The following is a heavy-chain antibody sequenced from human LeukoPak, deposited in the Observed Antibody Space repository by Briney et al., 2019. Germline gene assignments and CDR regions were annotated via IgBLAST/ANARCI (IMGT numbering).Heavy chain of an antibody. Sequence: GGSLRLSCAASGFTFSSYAMSWVRQAPGKGLEWVSAISGSGGSTYYADSVKGRFAISRDNSKNTLYLQMNSLRAEDTAVYYCAKDLWSSGTLDYWGQGTLVTVSS. D-gene: IGHD6-25*01. CDR3: AKDLWSSGTLDY. J-gene: IGHJ4*02. CDR1: GFTFSSYA. V-gene: IGHV3-23*01. CDR2: ISGSGGST.